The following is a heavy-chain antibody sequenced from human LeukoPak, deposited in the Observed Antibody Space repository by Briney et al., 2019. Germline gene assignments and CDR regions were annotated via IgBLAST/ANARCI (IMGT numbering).Heavy chain of an antibody. CDR3: ARLRVTGIDY. V-gene: IGHV3-74*01. D-gene: IGHD2-21*02. CDR1: GFTFSSYW. CDR2: INSDGSST. Sequence: GGSLRLSCAASGFTFSSYWMYWVRKAPGKGLVWVSRINSDGSSTSYADSVKGRVTISRDNAKSTLYLQMNSLRAEDTAVYYCARLRVTGIDYWGQGTLVTVSS. J-gene: IGHJ4*02.